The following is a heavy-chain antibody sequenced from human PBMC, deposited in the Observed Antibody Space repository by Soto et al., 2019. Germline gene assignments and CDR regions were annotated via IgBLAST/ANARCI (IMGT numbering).Heavy chain of an antibody. D-gene: IGHD3-22*01. CDR3: AKGMDHRGSSGYYPLYYYYYGMDV. CDR1: GFTFDDYA. CDR2: ISWDGGST. J-gene: IGHJ6*02. V-gene: IGHV3-43D*04. Sequence: LRLSCAASGFTFDDYAMHWVRQAPGKGLEWVSLISWDGGSTYYADSVKGRFTISRDNSKNSLYLQMNSLRAEDTALYYCAKGMDHRGSSGYYPLYYYYYGMDVWGQGTTVTVSS.